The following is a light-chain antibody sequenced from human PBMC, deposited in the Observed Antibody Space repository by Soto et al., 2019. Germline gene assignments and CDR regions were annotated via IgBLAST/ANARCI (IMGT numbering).Light chain of an antibody. Sequence: VLPQSXGTLSFFPWDXXXXXXXASQSVSTNLAWYQHKXGQAPRLLIYGASXRATGLPERFSGSGSGTEFTLTISSLQSEDFAVYYCQQYTNWPKTYGQGTKVDIK. V-gene: IGKV3D-15*01. J-gene: IGKJ1*01. CDR3: QQYTNWPKT. CDR1: QSVSTN. CDR2: GAS.